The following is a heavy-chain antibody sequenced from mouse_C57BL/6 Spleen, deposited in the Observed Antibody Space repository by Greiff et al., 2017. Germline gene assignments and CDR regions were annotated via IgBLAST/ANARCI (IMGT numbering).Heavy chain of an antibody. D-gene: IGHD1-1*02. Sequence: EVQVVESGGGLVQPGGSLKLSCAASGFTFSDYYMYWVRQTPEKRLEWVAYISNGGGSTYYPDTVKGRFTISRDNAKNTLYLQMSRLKSEDTAMYYCASSNYGYDAMDYWGQGTSVTVSS. CDR2: ISNGGGST. CDR3: ASSNYGYDAMDY. CDR1: GFTFSDYY. J-gene: IGHJ4*01. V-gene: IGHV5-12*01.